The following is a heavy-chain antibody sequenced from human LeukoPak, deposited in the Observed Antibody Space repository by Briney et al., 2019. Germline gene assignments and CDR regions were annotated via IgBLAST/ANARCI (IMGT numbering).Heavy chain of an antibody. CDR2: IKQDGSEK. CDR1: GFTFSSYW. CDR3: ARDFKYYDGSGYH. V-gene: IGHV3-7*01. D-gene: IGHD3-22*01. Sequence: PGGSLRLSCAASGFTFSSYWMSWVRQAPGKGLEWVANIKQDGSEKYYVDSVKGRFTISRDNAKNSLYLQMNSLRAEDTAVYYCARDFKYYDGSGYHWGQGTLVTVSS. J-gene: IGHJ4*02.